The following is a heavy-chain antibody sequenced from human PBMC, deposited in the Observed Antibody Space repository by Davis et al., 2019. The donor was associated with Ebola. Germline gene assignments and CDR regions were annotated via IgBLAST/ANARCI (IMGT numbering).Heavy chain of an antibody. CDR2: INHSGRT. J-gene: IGHJ6*02. CDR1: GVSFSGYY. CDR3: ARGGGYGRYGMDV. V-gene: IGHV4-34*01. D-gene: IGHD6-25*01. Sequence: MPSETLSLTCAVYGVSFSGYYWNWIRQPPGKGLEWIGEINHSGRTNYNPSLKSRVTMSVDTSKNQFSLRVRSVTAADTAVYYCARGGGYGRYGMDVWGQGTTVTVSS.